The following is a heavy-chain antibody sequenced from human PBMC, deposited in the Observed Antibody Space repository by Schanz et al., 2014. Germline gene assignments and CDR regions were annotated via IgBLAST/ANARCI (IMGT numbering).Heavy chain of an antibody. Sequence: VQLAESGGGLVQPGGSLRLSCAASGFSFSDHAMDWVRQAAGKGLEWVSYVSRSTPDIYYADSVKGRFTISRDSSKNTLYLQMNSLRPEDTAVYYCAKGRFGELSAFDIWGQGTMXTVSS. CDR1: GFSFSDHA. J-gene: IGHJ3*02. V-gene: IGHV3-11*05. CDR3: AKGRFGELSAFDI. D-gene: IGHD3-10*01. CDR2: VSRSTPDI.